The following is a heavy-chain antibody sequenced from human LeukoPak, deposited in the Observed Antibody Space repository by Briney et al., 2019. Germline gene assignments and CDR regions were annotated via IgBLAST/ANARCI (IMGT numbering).Heavy chain of an antibody. D-gene: IGHD2-2*01. J-gene: IGHJ5*02. CDR3: ARGKLVVVPAARHGYNWFDP. Sequence: ASVKVSCKASGYTFTSYAMHWVRQAPGQRLEWMGWINAGNVNTKYSQKFQGRVTITRDTSASTAYMELSSLRSEDTAVYYCARGKLVVVPAARHGYNWFDPWGQGTLVTVSS. CDR2: INAGNVNT. V-gene: IGHV1-3*01. CDR1: GYTFTSYA.